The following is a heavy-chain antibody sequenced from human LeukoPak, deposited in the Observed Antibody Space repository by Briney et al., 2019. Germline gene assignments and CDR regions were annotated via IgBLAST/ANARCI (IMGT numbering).Heavy chain of an antibody. J-gene: IGHJ5*02. CDR3: ARRDTTGRIGRFDP. CDR1: GGSISGSSYY. V-gene: IGHV4-39*01. D-gene: IGHD1-1*01. CDR2: IHYSGST. Sequence: SETLSLTCTVSGGSISGSSYYWGWIRQPPGKGLEWTASIHYSGSTYYNPSLKSRVTISVDTSKNQFSLKLSSVTAADTAAYYCARRDTTGRIGRFDPWGQGTLVTVSS.